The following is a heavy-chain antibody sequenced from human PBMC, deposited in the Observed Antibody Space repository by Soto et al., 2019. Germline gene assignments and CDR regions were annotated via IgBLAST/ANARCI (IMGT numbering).Heavy chain of an antibody. CDR2: IYHSGST. J-gene: IGHJ5*02. CDR1: GGSISSGGYS. Sequence: QLQLQESGSGLVKPSQTLSLTCAVSGGSISSGGYSWSWIRQPPGKGLEWIGYIYHSGSTYYNPSLXGXXTISVARPKKQFSLTLSSVPAADTAVSYCARVPGPWGQGTLVTVSS. CDR3: ARVPGP. V-gene: IGHV4-30-2*01.